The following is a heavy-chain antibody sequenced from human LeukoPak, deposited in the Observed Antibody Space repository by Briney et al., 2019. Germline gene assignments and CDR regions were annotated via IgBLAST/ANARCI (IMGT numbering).Heavy chain of an antibody. J-gene: IGHJ4*02. CDR2: ISTGSGTM. CDR3: ARKTAGSGSYNFDY. D-gene: IGHD3-10*01. CDR1: GFTFSTYN. Sequence: GGSLILSCVASGFTFSTYNMNWVRHAPGKGLEWVSYISTGSGTMYYADSVKGGFPISRDNAKNSLYLQMNSLGDEDSAVYYCARKTAGSGSYNFDYWGQGTLVTVSS. V-gene: IGHV3-48*02.